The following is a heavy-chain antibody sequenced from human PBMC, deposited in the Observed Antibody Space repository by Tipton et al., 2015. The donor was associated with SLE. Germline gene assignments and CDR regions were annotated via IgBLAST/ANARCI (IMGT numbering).Heavy chain of an antibody. Sequence: SLRLSCAASGFTFSSYEMHWVRQAPGKGLEWVSYISSSGSTIYYADSVKGRFTISRDNAKNSLYLQMNSLRAEDTAVYYCARDGGYGEVWKAFDIWGQGTMVTVSS. J-gene: IGHJ3*02. CDR1: GFTFSSYE. D-gene: IGHD4-17*01. V-gene: IGHV3-48*03. CDR3: ARDGGYGEVWKAFDI. CDR2: ISSSGSTI.